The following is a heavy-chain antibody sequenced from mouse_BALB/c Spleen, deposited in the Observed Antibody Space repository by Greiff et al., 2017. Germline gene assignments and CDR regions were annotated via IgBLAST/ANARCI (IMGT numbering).Heavy chain of an antibody. D-gene: IGHD1-1*01. V-gene: IGHV1-9*01. CDR2: ILPGSGST. Sequence: QVQLQQSGAELMKPGASVKISCKATGYTFSSYWLEWVKQRPGHGLEWIGEILPGSGSTNYNEKFKGKATFTADTSSNTAYMQLSSLTSEDSAVYYCARPYDYGSSDGFAYWGQGTLVTVSA. CDR1: GYTFSSYW. J-gene: IGHJ3*01. CDR3: ARPYDYGSSDGFAY.